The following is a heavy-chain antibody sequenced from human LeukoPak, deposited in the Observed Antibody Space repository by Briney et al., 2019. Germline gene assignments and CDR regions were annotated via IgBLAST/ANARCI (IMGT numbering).Heavy chain of an antibody. CDR1: GFTFSDYY. V-gene: IGHV3-11*01. Sequence: PGGSLRLSCAASGFTFSDYYMSWIRQAPGKGLEWVSYISSSGSTIYYADSVKGRFTISRDNAKNSLYLQMNSLRAEGTAVYYCTHYGDYEPDDAFDIWGQGTMVTVSS. CDR3: THYGDYEPDDAFDI. J-gene: IGHJ3*02. D-gene: IGHD4-17*01. CDR2: ISSSGSTI.